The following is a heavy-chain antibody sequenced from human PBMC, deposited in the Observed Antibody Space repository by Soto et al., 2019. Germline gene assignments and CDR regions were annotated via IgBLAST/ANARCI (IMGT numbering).Heavy chain of an antibody. CDR3: AKTMGPAYSSSWYGGGLHDAFDI. V-gene: IGHV3-9*01. CDR1: GFTFDDYA. D-gene: IGHD6-13*01. Sequence: PGGSLRLSCAASGFTFDDYAMHWVRQAPGKGLEWVSGISWNSGSIGYADSVKGRFTISRDNAKNSLYLQMNSLRAEDTALYYCAKTMGPAYSSSWYGGGLHDAFDIWGQGTMVTVSS. CDR2: ISWNSGSI. J-gene: IGHJ3*02.